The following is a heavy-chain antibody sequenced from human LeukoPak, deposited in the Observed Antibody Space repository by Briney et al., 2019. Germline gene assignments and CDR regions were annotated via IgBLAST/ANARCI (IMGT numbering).Heavy chain of an antibody. J-gene: IGHJ5*02. V-gene: IGHV3-74*01. CDR3: ARVLSGSWDWFDP. CDR2: INPDGSTT. Sequence: QSGRSLRLSCAASGFTFSRYWIHWVRQAPGKGLEWVSRINPDGSTTTYADSVKGRFTISRDNAKNTVYLQMNSLRAEDTAVYYCARVLSGSWDWFDPWGQGTLVTVSS. D-gene: IGHD3-22*01. CDR1: GFTFSRYW.